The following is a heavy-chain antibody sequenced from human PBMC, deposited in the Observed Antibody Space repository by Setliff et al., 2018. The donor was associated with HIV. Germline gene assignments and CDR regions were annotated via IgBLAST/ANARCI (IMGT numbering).Heavy chain of an antibody. J-gene: IGHJ1*01. CDR1: NVSINSYY. CDR2: IYSSEST. Sequence: SETLSLTCTVSNVSINSYYWSWIRQPAGRALEWIGRIYSSESTNYNPSLKSRVKMSIDTSKNQFSLKLSSVTAADTAVYFCARDPYCSGDGCFRYYQHWGRGTLVTVSS. CDR3: ARDPYCSGDGCFRYYQH. V-gene: IGHV4-4*07. D-gene: IGHD2-15*01.